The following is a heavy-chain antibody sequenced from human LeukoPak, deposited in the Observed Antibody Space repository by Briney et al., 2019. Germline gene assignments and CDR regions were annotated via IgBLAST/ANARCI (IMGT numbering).Heavy chain of an antibody. CDR1: GVSISSGGYY. J-gene: IGHJ4*02. V-gene: IGHV4-31*03. D-gene: IGHD5-18*01. Sequence: ASETLSLTCTVSGVSISSGGYYWRWIRQHPGKGLEWIGYIYYSGSTYYNPSLKSRFTISVDTSKNQFSLKLSSVTAADTAVYYCARVAVDTAMIPSIDYWGQGTLVTVSS. CDR3: ARVAVDTAMIPSIDY. CDR2: IYYSGST.